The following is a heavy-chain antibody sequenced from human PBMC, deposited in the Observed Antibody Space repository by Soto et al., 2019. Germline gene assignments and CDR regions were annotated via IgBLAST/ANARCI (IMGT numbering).Heavy chain of an antibody. CDR2: ISAYNGNT. CDR3: AIEPPRGITVAVSRASGFDY. Sequence: QVQLVQSGAEVKKPGASVKVSCQASGYTFTRYGFSWVRQAPGQRLEWLGWISAYNGNTYYAQKFQGRVTLTTHTSTSTAFMETVGLRSDGTAVYYRAIEPPRGITVAVSRASGFDYWGEGTLVTVSS. CDR1: GYTFTRYG. V-gene: IGHV1-18*04. J-gene: IGHJ4*02. D-gene: IGHD1-20*01.